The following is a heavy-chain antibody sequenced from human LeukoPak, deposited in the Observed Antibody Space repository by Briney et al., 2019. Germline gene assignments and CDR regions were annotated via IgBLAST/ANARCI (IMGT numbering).Heavy chain of an antibody. Sequence: GSLRLSRAVSGFVFSNTDMYWVRQAPGKGPDWVAFISYDGSKRYYGDSVRGRFTISRDNSRNTVYLQMNSLRPEDTAVYYCAKESPDYGDQWGGYSWFDPWGQGTPVTVSS. J-gene: IGHJ5*02. CDR2: ISYDGSKR. CDR1: GFVFSNTD. D-gene: IGHD4/OR15-4a*01. CDR3: AKESPDYGDQWGGYSWFDP. V-gene: IGHV3-30*18.